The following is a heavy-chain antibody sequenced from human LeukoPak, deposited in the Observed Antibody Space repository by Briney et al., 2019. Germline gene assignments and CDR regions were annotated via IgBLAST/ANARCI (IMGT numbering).Heavy chain of an antibody. J-gene: IGHJ5*02. Sequence: SETLSLTCTVSGGSVSITSYRGWIRQPPGKGLEWIGCIHYSGSTYYNPSLKSRVTISIDTSKNQFSLKLTSVTVADTAVYRCARLGYTSVRVNWFDPWGQGTLVTVSP. CDR1: GGSVSITSY. V-gene: IGHV4-39*01. D-gene: IGHD6-13*01. CDR3: ARLGYTSVRVNWFDP. CDR2: IHYSGST.